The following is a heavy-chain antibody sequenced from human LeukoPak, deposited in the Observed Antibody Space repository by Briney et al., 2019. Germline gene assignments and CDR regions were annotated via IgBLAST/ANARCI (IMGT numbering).Heavy chain of an antibody. Sequence: SETLSLTCTVSGGSITSYYWTYIRQPAGKGLEWILRIHTSVSTNYNPSLKSLVTMSVDTSKNQFSLNLSSVTAADTAMYYCARESSGTSIAARVFDSWGQGTLVTVSS. D-gene: IGHD6-6*01. CDR3: ARESSGTSIAARVFDS. V-gene: IGHV4-4*07. CDR2: IHTSVST. CDR1: GGSITSYY. J-gene: IGHJ4*02.